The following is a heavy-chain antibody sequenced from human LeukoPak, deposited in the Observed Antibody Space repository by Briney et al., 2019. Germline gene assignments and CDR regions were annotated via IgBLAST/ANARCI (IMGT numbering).Heavy chain of an antibody. D-gene: IGHD2/OR15-2a*01. CDR3: VSFYETY. V-gene: IGHV3-74*01. Sequence: GGSLRLSCAASGFTFSSSWMHWVRQAPEKGLVWVSRINSDGSSTSYADSVKGRFTISRDNAKNTLFLQMNSLRAEDTAVYYCVSFYETYWGRGTLVTVSS. CDR2: INSDGSST. J-gene: IGHJ4*02. CDR1: GFTFSSSW.